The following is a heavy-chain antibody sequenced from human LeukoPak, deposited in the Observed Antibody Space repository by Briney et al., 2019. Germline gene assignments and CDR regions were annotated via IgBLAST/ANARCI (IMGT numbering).Heavy chain of an antibody. CDR3: ARHFRGGRDGSYYYFDY. CDR2: IYYSGST. CDR1: GGSISSSSYY. D-gene: IGHD1-26*01. J-gene: IGHJ4*02. V-gene: IGHV4-39*01. Sequence: SETLSLTCTVSGGSISSSSYYWGWIRQPPGKGLEWIGSIYYSGSTYYNPSLKSRVTISVDTSKNQFSLKLSSVTAADTAVYYCARHFRGGRDGSYYYFDYWGQGTLVTVSS.